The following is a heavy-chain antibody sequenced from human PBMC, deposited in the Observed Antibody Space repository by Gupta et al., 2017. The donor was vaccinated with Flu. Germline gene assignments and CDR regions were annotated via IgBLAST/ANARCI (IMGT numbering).Heavy chain of an antibody. CDR1: GFTFSSYD. D-gene: IGHD6-19*01. J-gene: IGHJ6*02. CDR3: ARTAPIAVASLAGRYGMDV. Sequence: EVQLVESGGGLVQPGGSLRLSCAASGFTFSSYDMHWVRQATGKGLEWVSAIGTAGDTYYPGSVKGRFTISRENAKNSLYLQMNSLRAGDTAVYYCARTAPIAVASLAGRYGMDVWGQGTTVTVSS. V-gene: IGHV3-13*01. CDR2: IGTAGDT.